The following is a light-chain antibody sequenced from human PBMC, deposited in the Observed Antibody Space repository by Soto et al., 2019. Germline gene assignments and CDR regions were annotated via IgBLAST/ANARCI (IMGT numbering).Light chain of an antibody. Sequence: EIVMTQSPATLSVSPGERATLSCRASQSLGSNLAWYQQKPGQSPRLLIYGASTRATGLPARFSGSGSGTEFTLTISSLQSEDFALYYCQQYNNWPITFGQGTRLEIK. CDR3: QQYNNWPIT. J-gene: IGKJ5*01. CDR2: GAS. V-gene: IGKV3-15*01. CDR1: QSLGSN.